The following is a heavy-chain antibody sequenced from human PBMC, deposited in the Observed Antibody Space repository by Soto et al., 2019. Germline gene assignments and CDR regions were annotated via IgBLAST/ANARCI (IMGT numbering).Heavy chain of an antibody. CDR3: ARRPVGLGVDV. V-gene: IGHV6-1*01. Sequence: SQTLSLTCAISGDSVSSNSAVWNWIRQSPSRGLEWLGRTYYRSKWYNDYALSVKSRISINPDTSKNQFSLQLNSVIPEDTAMYYCARRPVGLGVDVWGQGTTVTVSS. CDR1: GDSVSSNSAV. CDR2: TYYRSKWYN. J-gene: IGHJ6*02.